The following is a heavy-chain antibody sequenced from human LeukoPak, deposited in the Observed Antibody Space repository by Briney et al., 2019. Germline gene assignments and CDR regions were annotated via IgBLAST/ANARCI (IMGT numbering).Heavy chain of an antibody. Sequence: SETLSLTCTGSGFSISSDYYWGWIRQPPGKGLEWLGSVSHSGITYYNSSLNSRVTISVDTSNNQFSLKVNSVTAADTAVYYCARLVIPWGQGILVTVSS. V-gene: IGHV4-38-2*02. CDR2: VSHSGIT. CDR1: GFSISSDYY. CDR3: ARLVIP. J-gene: IGHJ5*02. D-gene: IGHD3-10*01.